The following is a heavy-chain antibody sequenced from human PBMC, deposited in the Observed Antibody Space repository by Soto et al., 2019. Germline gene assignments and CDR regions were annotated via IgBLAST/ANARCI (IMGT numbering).Heavy chain of an antibody. V-gene: IGHV1-2*04. Sequence: ASVKASCKASGYTFTGYYMHWVRQAPGQGLEWMGWINPNSGGTNYAQKFQGWVTMTRDTSISTAYMELSRLRSDDTAVYYCAREEQLVQNSNYYYGMDVWGQGTTVTVSS. CDR1: GYTFTGYY. D-gene: IGHD6-6*01. CDR3: AREEQLVQNSNYYYGMDV. CDR2: INPNSGGT. J-gene: IGHJ6*02.